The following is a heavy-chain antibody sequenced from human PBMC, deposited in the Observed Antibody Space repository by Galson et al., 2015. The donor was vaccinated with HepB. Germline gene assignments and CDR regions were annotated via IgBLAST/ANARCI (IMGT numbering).Heavy chain of an antibody. CDR1: GFTFSSYA. J-gene: IGHJ2*01. CDR2: ISGSGGST. V-gene: IGHV3-23*01. CDR3: AKRIPYFMGEPWYFDL. D-gene: IGHD3-16*01. Sequence: SLRLSCAASGFTFSSYAMSWVRQAPGKGLEWVSAISGSGGSTYYADSVKGRFTISRDNSKNTLYLQMNSLRAEDTAVYYCAKRIPYFMGEPWYFDLWGRGTLVTVSS.